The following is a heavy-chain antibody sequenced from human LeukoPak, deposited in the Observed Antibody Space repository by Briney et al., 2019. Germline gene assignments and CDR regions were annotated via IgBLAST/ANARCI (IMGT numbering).Heavy chain of an antibody. CDR2: IKQDGSEK. CDR3: TREQDREAAATVIGDS. Sequence: PGGSLRLSCAASGFTFSSYWMSWVRQAPGKGLEWVANIKQDGSEKYYVDSVKGRFTISRDNAKNSLYLQMNSLRAEDTAVYYCTREQDREAAATVIGDSWGQGTLVTASS. D-gene: IGHD2-15*01. CDR1: GFTFSSYW. V-gene: IGHV3-7*01. J-gene: IGHJ4*02.